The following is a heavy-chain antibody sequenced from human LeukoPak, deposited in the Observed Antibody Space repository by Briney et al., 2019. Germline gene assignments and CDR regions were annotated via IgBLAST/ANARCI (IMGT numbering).Heavy chain of an antibody. CDR2: THYSGST. CDR1: GGSISSYC. CDR3: ARGSGSYYNVWFDP. J-gene: IGHJ5*02. Sequence: SETLSLTCTVSGGSISSYCWSWIRQPPGKGLEWIGYTHYSGSTNYNPSLKSRVTISVDTSKNQFSLNVSSVTAADTAVYYCARGSGSYYNVWFDPWGQGTLVTVSS. D-gene: IGHD3-10*01. V-gene: IGHV4-59*12.